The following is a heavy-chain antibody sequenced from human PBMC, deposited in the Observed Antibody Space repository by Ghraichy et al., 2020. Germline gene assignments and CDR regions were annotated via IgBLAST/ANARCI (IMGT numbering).Heavy chain of an antibody. CDR1: GGSIRSSSHY. CDR3: ALTPRAVAEDVFDI. Sequence: GSLSLTCTVSGGSIRSSSHYWGWIRQPPGKGLEWIGSMDYSGGTYYNPSLKSRVTISVDTSTNKFSLNLSSVTAADTAVYYCALTPRAVAEDVFDIWGQGTMVTVSS. J-gene: IGHJ3*02. V-gene: IGHV4-39*01. D-gene: IGHD6-19*01. CDR2: MDYSGGT.